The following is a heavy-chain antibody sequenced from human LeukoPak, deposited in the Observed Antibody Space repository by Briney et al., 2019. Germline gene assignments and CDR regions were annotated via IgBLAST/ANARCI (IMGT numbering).Heavy chain of an antibody. Sequence: ASVKVSCKASGYTFTSYGISWVRQAPGQGLEWMGWISAYNGNTNYAQKLQGRVTMTTDTSTSTAYMELRSLRSDDTAVYYCAREDDGDPYYYYYGMDVWGKGTTVTVSS. D-gene: IGHD4-17*01. CDR2: ISAYNGNT. CDR3: AREDDGDPYYYYYGMDV. V-gene: IGHV1-18*04. J-gene: IGHJ6*04. CDR1: GYTFTSYG.